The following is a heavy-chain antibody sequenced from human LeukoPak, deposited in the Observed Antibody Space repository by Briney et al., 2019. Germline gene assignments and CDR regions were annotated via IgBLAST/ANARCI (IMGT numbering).Heavy chain of an antibody. V-gene: IGHV3-48*03. Sequence: GGSLRLSCAASGFTFSSYEMNWVRQAPGRGLEWVSYISSSGSTIYYADSVKGLFTISRDNAKNSLYLQMNSLRAEDTAVYYCARGMEDNYYYYGMDVWGQGTTVTVSS. CDR2: ISSSGSTI. CDR3: ARGMEDNYYYYGMDV. D-gene: IGHD2-8*01. CDR1: GFTFSSYE. J-gene: IGHJ6*02.